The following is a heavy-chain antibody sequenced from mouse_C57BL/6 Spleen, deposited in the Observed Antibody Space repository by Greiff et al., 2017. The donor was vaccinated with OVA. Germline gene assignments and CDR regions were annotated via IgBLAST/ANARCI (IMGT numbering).Heavy chain of an antibody. V-gene: IGHV1-52*01. CDR1: RYTFTSYW. CDR3: ARGGSYWYFDV. Sequence: QVQLQQSGAELVRPGSSVKLSCKASRYTFTSYWLHWVKQRPIQGLEWIGNIDPSDSETHYNQKFKDKATLTVDKSSSTAYMQLSSLTSEDSAVYYCARGGSYWYFDVWGTGTTVTVSS. CDR2: IDPSDSET. J-gene: IGHJ1*03.